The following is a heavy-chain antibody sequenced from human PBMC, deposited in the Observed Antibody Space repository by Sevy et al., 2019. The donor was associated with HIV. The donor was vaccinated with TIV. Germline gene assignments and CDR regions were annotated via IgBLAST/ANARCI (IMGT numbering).Heavy chain of an antibody. J-gene: IGHJ4*02. V-gene: IGHV3-49*03. CDR1: GFTLDDYA. CDR2: ITRNSYEAYGGET. CDR3: TRGLATADTPEYYFDY. Sequence: GGSLRLSCATSGFTLDDYAMSWFRQAPGKGLEWVAFITRNSYEAYGGETDYGASVKGRFIISRDDSKSIAYLQMNSLKTEDTGVYYCTRGLATADTPEYYFDYWGQGTLVTVSS. D-gene: IGHD5-12*01.